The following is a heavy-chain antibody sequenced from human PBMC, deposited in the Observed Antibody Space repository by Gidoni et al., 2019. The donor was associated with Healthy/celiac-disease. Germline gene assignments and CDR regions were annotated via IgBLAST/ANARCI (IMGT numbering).Heavy chain of an antibody. CDR3: ARVLSGAVAGYYYCGMDV. J-gene: IGHJ6*02. CDR1: GFTVSSNY. CDR2: IYSGGST. Sequence: EVQLVESGGGLIQPGGSLRLSCAASGFTVSSNYMSWVRQAPGKGLEWVSVIYSGGSTYYADSVKGRFTISRDNSKNTLYLQMNSLRAEDTAVYYCARVLSGAVAGYYYCGMDVWGQGTTVTVSS. D-gene: IGHD6-19*01. V-gene: IGHV3-53*01.